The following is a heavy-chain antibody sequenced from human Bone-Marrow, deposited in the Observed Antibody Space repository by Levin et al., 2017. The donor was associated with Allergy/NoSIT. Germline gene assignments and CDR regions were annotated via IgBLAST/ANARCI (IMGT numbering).Heavy chain of an antibody. V-gene: IGHV3-21*01. D-gene: IGHD3-3*01. J-gene: IGHJ4*02. CDR2: ISSSSSYI. Sequence: GESLKISCAASGFTFSSYSMNWVRQAPGKGLEWVSSISSSSSYIYYADSVKGRFTISRDNAKNSLYLQMNSLRAEDTAVYYCARVGTIFGVVIDYFDYWGQGTLVTVSS. CDR3: ARVGTIFGVVIDYFDY. CDR1: GFTFSSYS.